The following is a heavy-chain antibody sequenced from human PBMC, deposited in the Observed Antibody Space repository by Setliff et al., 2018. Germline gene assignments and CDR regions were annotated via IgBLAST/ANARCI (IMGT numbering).Heavy chain of an antibody. CDR2: INHSGSA. CDR1: GGSISSSNW. Sequence: SETLSLTCAVSGGSISSSNWWSWVRQPPGKGLEWIGEINHSGSANYNPSLKSRVTISVDTSKNQFSLKLSSVTAADTAVYYCARVSGMGSPPYYYYYYGMDVWGQGTTVTVSS. CDR3: ARVSGMGSPPYYYYYYGMDV. J-gene: IGHJ6*02. D-gene: IGHD6-25*01. V-gene: IGHV4-4*02.